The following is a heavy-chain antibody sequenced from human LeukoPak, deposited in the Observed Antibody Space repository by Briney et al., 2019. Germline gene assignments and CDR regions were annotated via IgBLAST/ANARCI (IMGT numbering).Heavy chain of an antibody. D-gene: IGHD4-17*01. CDR2: ISGSGDNT. V-gene: IGHV3-23*01. CDR1: GFTFSSYA. Sequence: GGSLRLSCAASGFTFSSYAMSWVRQAPGKGLEGVSSISGSGDNTYYADSVKDRFSISRDNSKTTVSLQMSSLRAEDTAVYYCAKGRGTAVTSAANYWGQGTLVTVSS. J-gene: IGHJ4*02. CDR3: AKGRGTAVTSAANY.